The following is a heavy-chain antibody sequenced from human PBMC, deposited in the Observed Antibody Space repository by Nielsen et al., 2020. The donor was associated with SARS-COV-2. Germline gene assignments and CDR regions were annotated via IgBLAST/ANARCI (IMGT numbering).Heavy chain of an antibody. D-gene: IGHD1-1*01. Sequence: GESLKISCSASGFTSSSYAMHWVRQAPGKGLEYVSAISSNGGSTYYADSVKGRFTISRDNSKNTLYLQMSSLRAEDTAVYYCVKGWVGTAGYWGQGTLVTVSS. CDR2: ISSNGGST. CDR1: GFTSSSYA. V-gene: IGHV3-64D*06. J-gene: IGHJ4*02. CDR3: VKGWVGTAGY.